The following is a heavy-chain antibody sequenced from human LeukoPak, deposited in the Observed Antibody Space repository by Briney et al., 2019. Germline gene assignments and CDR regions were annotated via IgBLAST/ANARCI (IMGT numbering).Heavy chain of an antibody. CDR1: RFTFSSYD. D-gene: IGHD2-8*01. CDR2: ISGSGIN. Sequence: GSLSLTCAAYRFTFSSYDMNWVRQAPGKGLEWVAYISGSGINHYADSVKGRFTISRDNAKNSMYLQMNSLRVEDMAVYYCAREDTGVAFDIWGQGTTVTV. V-gene: IGHV3-48*03. J-gene: IGHJ3*02. CDR3: AREDTGVAFDI.